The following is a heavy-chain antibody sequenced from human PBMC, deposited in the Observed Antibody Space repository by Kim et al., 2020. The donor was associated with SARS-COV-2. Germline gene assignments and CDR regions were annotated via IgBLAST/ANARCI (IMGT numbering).Heavy chain of an antibody. Sequence: SVKVSCKASGGTFSSYAISWVRQAPGQGLEWMGGIIPIFGTANYAQKFQGRVTITADESTSTAYMELSSLRSEDTAVYYCAREGGVYYYDSSGYDAFDYWGQGTLVTVSS. CDR2: IIPIFGTA. J-gene: IGHJ4*02. V-gene: IGHV1-69*13. D-gene: IGHD3-22*01. CDR1: GGTFSSYA. CDR3: AREGGVYYYDSSGYDAFDY.